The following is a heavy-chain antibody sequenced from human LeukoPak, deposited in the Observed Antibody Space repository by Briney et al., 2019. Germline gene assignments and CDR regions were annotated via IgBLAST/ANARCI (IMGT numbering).Heavy chain of an antibody. CDR2: ISNDGKNQ. CDR1: GFTFRSYV. J-gene: IGHJ4*02. D-gene: IGHD3-22*01. V-gene: IGHV3-30*04. CDR3: ARDHTPYYYDSSVHRGDY. Sequence: AGGSLRLSCPASGFTFRSYVMRSARQAPGTGLELVPFISNDGKNQYYADSVKGRFIISRDNSKNTLYLEVNRLRGEDTAVYYCARDHTPYYYDSSVHRGDYWGQGTLVTVSS.